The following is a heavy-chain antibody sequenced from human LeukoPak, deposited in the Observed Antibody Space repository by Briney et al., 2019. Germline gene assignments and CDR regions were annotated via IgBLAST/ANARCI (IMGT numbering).Heavy chain of an antibody. D-gene: IGHD2-2*01. CDR3: ARAFQRAPMYGMDV. J-gene: IGHJ6*02. CDR1: GFSVSSNY. CDR2: LYSGGST. Sequence: PGGSLRLSCAASGFSVSSNYMSWVRQAPGKGLEWVSVLYSGGSTYYAGSVEGRFTISRDNSKNTLYLQMNSLRAADTAVYYCARAFQRAPMYGMDVWGQGTTVTVSS. V-gene: IGHV3-53*01.